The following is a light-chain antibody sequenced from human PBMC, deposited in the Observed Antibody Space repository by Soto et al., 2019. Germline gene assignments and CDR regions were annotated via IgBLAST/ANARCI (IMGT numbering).Light chain of an antibody. CDR2: WAS. CDR3: QQCFTTPPT. V-gene: IGKV4-1*01. CDR1: QSVLYSSNNNNY. Sequence: DIVMTQSPDSLAVSLGERATINCKSSQSVLYSSNNNNYLAWYQQKPGQPPKLLIYWASTRESGVPDRFSGSGSRTDFTLTISSLQAEDVAVYCCQQCFTTPPTFGQGTKVEIK. J-gene: IGKJ1*01.